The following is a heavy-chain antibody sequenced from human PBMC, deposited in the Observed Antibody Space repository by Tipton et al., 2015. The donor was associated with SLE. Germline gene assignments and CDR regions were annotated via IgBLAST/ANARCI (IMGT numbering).Heavy chain of an antibody. J-gene: IGHJ6*02. D-gene: IGHD1-7*01. V-gene: IGHV3-11*04. CDR2: ISSSGSTI. CDR3: AREGGTTDYYYAMDV. CDR1: GFTFSDYY. Sequence: GSLRLSCAASGFTFSDYYVSWIRQAPGKGLEWVSYISSSGSTIYYADSVKGRFTISRDNAKNSLYLQMNSLRAEDTAVYYCAREGGTTDYYYAMDVWGQGTTVTVSS.